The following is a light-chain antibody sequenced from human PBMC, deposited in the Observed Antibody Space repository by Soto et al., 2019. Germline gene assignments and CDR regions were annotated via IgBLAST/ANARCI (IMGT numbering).Light chain of an antibody. CDR1: QSITIW. Sequence: DIQMTQSPSTLSASVGDSVTITCRASQSITIWLAWYQQKPVKAPKLLIYDASSLEGGVPSRFSGSGSGTDFTLTISSLQPEDFATYYCQQSYSTLWTFGQGTKVDIK. J-gene: IGKJ1*01. CDR2: DAS. V-gene: IGKV1-5*01. CDR3: QQSYSTLWT.